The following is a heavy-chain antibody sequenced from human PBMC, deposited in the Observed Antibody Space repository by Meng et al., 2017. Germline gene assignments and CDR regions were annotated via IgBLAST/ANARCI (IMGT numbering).Heavy chain of an antibody. V-gene: IGHV1-69*01. Sequence: VQLAAEVKKPGSSVKVSGKASGGTFSSYAISWVRQAPGQGLEWMGGIIPIFGTANYTQKFQGRVTITADESTSTAYMELSSLRSEDTAVYYCARDYGDYAWIAKRWFDPWGQGTLVTVSS. J-gene: IGHJ5*02. CDR2: IIPIFGTA. CDR3: ARDYGDYAWIAKRWFDP. D-gene: IGHD4-17*01. CDR1: GGTFSSYA.